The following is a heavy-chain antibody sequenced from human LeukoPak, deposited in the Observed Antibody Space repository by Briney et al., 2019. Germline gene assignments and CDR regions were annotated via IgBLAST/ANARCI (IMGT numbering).Heavy chain of an antibody. CDR2: ISSSSSYI. Sequence: GGSLRLSCAASGFTFSSYSMNWVRQAPGKGLEWVSFISSSSSYIYYADSVKGRFTISRDNAKNSLYLQMNSLRAEDTAVYYCARDRGSYSAPRGDYWGQGTLVTVSS. J-gene: IGHJ4*02. CDR1: GFTFSSYS. V-gene: IGHV3-21*01. CDR3: ARDRGSYSAPRGDY. D-gene: IGHD1-26*01.